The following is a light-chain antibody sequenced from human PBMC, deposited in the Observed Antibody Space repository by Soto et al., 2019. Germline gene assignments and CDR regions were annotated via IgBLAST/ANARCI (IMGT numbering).Light chain of an antibody. V-gene: IGKV3-20*01. CDR1: QSVSSN. Sequence: TVMTQSPATLSVSPGERATLSCRASQSVSSNLAWYQQKPGQAPRLLIYGASSRATGIPDRFSGSGSGKDFTLTISRLEPEDFAVYYCQQYGSSPETSGQGTKVDIK. CDR3: QQYGSSPET. CDR2: GAS. J-gene: IGKJ1*01.